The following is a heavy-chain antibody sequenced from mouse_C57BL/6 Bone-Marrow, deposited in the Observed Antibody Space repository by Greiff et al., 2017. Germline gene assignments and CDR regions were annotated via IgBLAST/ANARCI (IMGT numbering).Heavy chain of an antibody. J-gene: IGHJ4*01. D-gene: IGHD2-3*01. Sequence: EVKVVESGGGLVKPGGSLKLSCAASGFTFSDYGMHWVRQAPEKGLEWVAYISSGSSTIYYADTVKGRFTISRDNAKNTLFLQMTSLRSEDTAMYYCAHRWLLRPYYYAMDYWGQGTSVTASS. CDR1: GFTFSDYG. CDR3: AHRWLLRPYYYAMDY. CDR2: ISSGSSTI. V-gene: IGHV5-17*01.